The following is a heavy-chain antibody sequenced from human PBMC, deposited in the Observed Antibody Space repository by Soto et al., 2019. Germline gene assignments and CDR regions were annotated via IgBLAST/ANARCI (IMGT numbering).Heavy chain of an antibody. V-gene: IGHV1-46*01. D-gene: IGHD5-12*01. CDR1: GYTFTTYY. J-gene: IGHJ2*01. CDR2: INPGGVST. CDR3: ARGGNGGNVGYWYFDL. Sequence: QVQLVQSGAEVKKPGASVEVSCKASGYTFTTYYIHWVRDAPGQGLEWMGVINPGGVSTKYAQKFQDRVTMTSYTSTSTVYMDLSSLRSEDTAVYFCARGGNGGNVGYWYFDLWGRGTQVTVSP.